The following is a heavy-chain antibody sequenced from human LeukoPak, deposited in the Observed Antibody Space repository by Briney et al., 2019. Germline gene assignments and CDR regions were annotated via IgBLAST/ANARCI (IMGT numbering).Heavy chain of an antibody. Sequence: ASVKDSCRASGYTFTGYYMSRVRQAPGQGLEWMGWINPDSGGTHYAQNFQGWVTMTRDTSISRDYIELSRLRSDDTAVYYCARVSLTAPRSAFDIWGQGTMVTVSS. CDR2: INPDSGGT. V-gene: IGHV1-2*04. CDR3: ARVSLTAPRSAFDI. D-gene: IGHD4/OR15-4a*01. J-gene: IGHJ3*02. CDR1: GYTFTGYY.